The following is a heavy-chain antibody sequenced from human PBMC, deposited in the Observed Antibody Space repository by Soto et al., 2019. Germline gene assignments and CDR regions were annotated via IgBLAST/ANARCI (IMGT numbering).Heavy chain of an antibody. CDR1: GGSINNYEYY. D-gene: IGHD6-6*01. CDR2: IYYSGST. V-gene: IGHV4-30-4*01. CDR3: ARDRSNSPDFFDF. J-gene: IGHJ4*01. Sequence: PSETLSLTCSVSGGSINNYEYYWSWIRQPPGEGLEWIGYIYYSGSTSYNPSLKSRLTISIDMSKNQFSLKLTSVSAADTVVYYCARDRSNSPDFFDFWGHGTLVTVSS.